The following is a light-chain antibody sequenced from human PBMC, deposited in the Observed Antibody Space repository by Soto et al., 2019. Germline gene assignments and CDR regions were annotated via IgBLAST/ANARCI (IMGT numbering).Light chain of an antibody. V-gene: IGLV2-14*03. J-gene: IGLJ2*01. CDR3: GSYTTSITVI. CDR2: AVS. CDR1: SSDVGDHNS. Sequence: QSVLTQPASVSGSPGQSITISCTGTSSDVGDHNSVSWYQQQPGKAPKLMIYAVSNRPSEVSNRFSGSKSGNTASLTISGLQAEDEADYYCGSYTTSITVIFGGGTKLTVL.